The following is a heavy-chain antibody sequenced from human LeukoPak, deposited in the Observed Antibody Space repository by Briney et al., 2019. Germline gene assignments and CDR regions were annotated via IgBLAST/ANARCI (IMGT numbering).Heavy chain of an antibody. CDR1: GGSFNDYY. CDR3: ARGRTTETTFYYYYHGMDV. V-gene: IGHV4-34*01. CDR2: INHSGST. D-gene: IGHD4-11*01. Sequence: SETLSLTCAVYGGSFNDYYWSWIRQPPGKGLEWIGEINHSGSTNYNPSLKSRVTISVDTSKNQFSLKLSSVTAADTAVYYCARGRTTETTFYYYYHGMDVWGQGTTATVSS. J-gene: IGHJ6*02.